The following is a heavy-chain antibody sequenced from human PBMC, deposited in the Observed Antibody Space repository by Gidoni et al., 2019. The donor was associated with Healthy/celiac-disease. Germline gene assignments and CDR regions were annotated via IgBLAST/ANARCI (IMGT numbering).Heavy chain of an antibody. D-gene: IGHD6-19*01. CDR1: GFTFSSYG. Sequence: QVQLVESGGGVVQPGRSLRLSCAASGFTFSSYGMHWVRQAPGKGLEWVAVIWYDGSNKYYADSVKGRFTISRDNSKNTLYLQMNSLRAEDTAVYYCARDCKALGSGCDWFDPWGQGTLVTVSS. V-gene: IGHV3-33*01. CDR2: IWYDGSNK. J-gene: IGHJ5*02. CDR3: ARDCKALGSGCDWFDP.